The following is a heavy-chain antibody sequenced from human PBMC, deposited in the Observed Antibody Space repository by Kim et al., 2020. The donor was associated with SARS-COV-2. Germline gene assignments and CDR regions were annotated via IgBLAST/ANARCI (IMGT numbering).Heavy chain of an antibody. J-gene: IGHJ4*02. D-gene: IGHD2-2*01. CDR3: ARGIVPAVYFDY. CDR2: ISSSSSYI. V-gene: IGHV3-21*01. CDR1: GFTFSSYS. Sequence: GGSLRLSCAASGFTFSSYSMNWVRQAPGKGLEWVSSISSSSSYIYYADSVKGRSTISRDNAKNSLYLQMNSLRAEDTAVYYCARGIVPAVYFDYWGQGTLVTVSS.